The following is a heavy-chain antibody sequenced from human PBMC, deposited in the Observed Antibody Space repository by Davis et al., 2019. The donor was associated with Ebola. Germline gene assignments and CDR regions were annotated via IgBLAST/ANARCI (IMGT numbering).Heavy chain of an antibody. CDR2: IFYSGKT. CDR1: GVAIATNDYY. J-gene: IGHJ4*02. Sequence: MPSETLSLTCAVSGVAIATNDYYWWGWIRQPPGQGLEWIGIIFYSGKTHYNPSLQSRLTMSVDTSKNQFSLRLSSVTATDTAVYYCGRQYGIGKWYLDSWGRGILVTVSS. V-gene: IGHV4-39*01. CDR3: GRQYGIGKWYLDS. D-gene: IGHD3-10*01.